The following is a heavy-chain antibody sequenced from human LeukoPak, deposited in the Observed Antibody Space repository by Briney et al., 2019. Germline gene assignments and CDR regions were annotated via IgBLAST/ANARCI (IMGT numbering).Heavy chain of an antibody. J-gene: IGHJ4*02. Sequence: PSETLSLTCTVSGGSISSYYWSWIRQPPGKGLEWIGYIYYSGSTYYNPSLKSRVTISVDTSKNQFSLKLNSVTAADTAVYYCARSVHISAPFDVWGQGALVTVSS. CDR1: GGSISSYY. CDR3: ARSVHISAPFDV. CDR2: IYYSGST. D-gene: IGHD2-21*01. V-gene: IGHV4-59*04.